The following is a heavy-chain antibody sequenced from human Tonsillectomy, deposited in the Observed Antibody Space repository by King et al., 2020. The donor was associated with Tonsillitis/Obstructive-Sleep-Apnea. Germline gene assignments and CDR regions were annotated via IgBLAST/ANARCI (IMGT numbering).Heavy chain of an antibody. Sequence: QLVQSGAEVKKPGESLKISCKGSGYSFTSYWIGWVRQMPGKGLEWMGIIYPGDSDIRYSPSFQGQVTISVDKSISTAYLQWSRLKASDTAMYYCASLGFWSGYYSFDWFDPWGQGTLVTVSS. CDR2: IYPGDSDI. D-gene: IGHD3-3*01. V-gene: IGHV5-51*01. J-gene: IGHJ5*02. CDR3: ASLGFWSGYYSFDWFDP. CDR1: GYSFTSYW.